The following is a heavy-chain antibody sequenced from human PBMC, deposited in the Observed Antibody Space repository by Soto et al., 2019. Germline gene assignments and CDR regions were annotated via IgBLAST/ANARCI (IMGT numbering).Heavy chain of an antibody. J-gene: IGHJ5*02. CDR2: IFSNDEK. V-gene: IGHV2-26*01. CDR3: ARISYSGTICGVVHGRPFDP. D-gene: IGHD3-3*01. CDR1: GFSLSNARMG. Sequence: SGPTLVNPTETLTLTCTVSGFSLSNARMGVSWIRQPPGKALEWLAHIFSNDEKSYSTSLKSRLTISNDTSKSQVVLTMTNMDPVDTATYYCARISYSGTICGVVHGRPFDPWGQGTLVTVSS.